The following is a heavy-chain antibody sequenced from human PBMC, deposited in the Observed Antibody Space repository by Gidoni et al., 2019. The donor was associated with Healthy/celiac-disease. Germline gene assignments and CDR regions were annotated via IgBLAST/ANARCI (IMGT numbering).Heavy chain of an antibody. Sequence: EVQLLESGGGLVQPGGSLRLSCAASGFTFSSYAMSWVRQAPGKGLEWVAAISGSGGSTYYADSVKGRFTISRDNSKNTLYLQMNSLRAEDTAVYYCAKAPLLDDFWSGYHSPPNWFDPWGQGTLVTVSS. CDR2: ISGSGGST. D-gene: IGHD3-3*01. CDR1: GFTFSSYA. J-gene: IGHJ5*02. V-gene: IGHV3-23*01. CDR3: AKAPLLDDFWSGYHSPPNWFDP.